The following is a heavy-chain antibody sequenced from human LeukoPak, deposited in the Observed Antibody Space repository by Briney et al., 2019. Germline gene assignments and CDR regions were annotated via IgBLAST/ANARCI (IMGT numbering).Heavy chain of an antibody. V-gene: IGHV1-18*01. Sequence: ASVKVSCKASGYTFTTNGTSWGPQAPGQGLEWMGWTSAYNGRTNYAQTFQGRVTMTTDTSTSTAYMELRSLTSDDTAMYYCARGLLTFGGVIGGPQALEYFQHWGQGTLVTVSS. CDR1: GYTFTTNG. J-gene: IGHJ1*01. CDR3: ARGLLTFGGVIGGPQALEYFQH. CDR2: TSAYNGRT. D-gene: IGHD3-16*02.